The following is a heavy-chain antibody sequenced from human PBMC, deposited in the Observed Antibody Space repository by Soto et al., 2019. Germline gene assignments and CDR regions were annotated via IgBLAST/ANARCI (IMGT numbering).Heavy chain of an antibody. V-gene: IGHV3-74*01. J-gene: IGHJ6*02. D-gene: IGHD1-26*01. Sequence: EVQLVESGGGLVQPGGSLRLSCAASGFTFSSYWMHWVRQAPEQGLVWVSRLKSDGSNTNYADSVKGRFTISRDNAKNTLYLQMNSLRVEDTAVYYCVREDRGSMGVWGQGTTVTVSS. CDR1: GFTFSSYW. CDR3: VREDRGSMGV. CDR2: LKSDGSNT.